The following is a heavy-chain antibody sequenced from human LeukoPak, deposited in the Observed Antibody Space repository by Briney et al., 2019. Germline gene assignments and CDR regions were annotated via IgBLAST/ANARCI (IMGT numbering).Heavy chain of an antibody. Sequence: ASVKVSCKASGYTFTSYYMHWVRQAPGQGLEWMGIINPSGGSTSYAQKFQGRVTMTRDMSTSTVYMELSSLRSEDTAVYYCARVRSVFRFRTEREATYNWFDPWGQGTLVTVSS. D-gene: IGHD3-16*01. CDR2: INPSGGST. V-gene: IGHV1-46*01. J-gene: IGHJ5*02. CDR3: ARVRSVFRFRTEREATYNWFDP. CDR1: GYTFTSYY.